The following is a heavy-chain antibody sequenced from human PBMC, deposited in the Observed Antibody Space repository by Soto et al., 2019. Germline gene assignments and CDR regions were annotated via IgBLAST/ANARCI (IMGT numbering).Heavy chain of an antibody. D-gene: IGHD3-9*01. Sequence: PSETLSLTCTVSGGSISSGDYYWSWIRQPPGKGLEWIGYIYYSGSTYYNPSLKSRVTISVDTSKNQFSLKLSSVTAADTAVYYCATRAVDILTGYDDYWGQGTLVTVSS. CDR1: GGSISSGDYY. CDR2: IYYSGST. CDR3: ATRAVDILTGYDDY. J-gene: IGHJ4*02. V-gene: IGHV4-30-4*01.